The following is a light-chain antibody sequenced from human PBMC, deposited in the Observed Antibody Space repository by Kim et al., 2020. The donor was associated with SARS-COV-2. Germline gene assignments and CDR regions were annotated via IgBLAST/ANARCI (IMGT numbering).Light chain of an antibody. Sequence: GQRVTISCSRSSSNIGRNNVNWYQQLPGTAPKLLIYYDNQRPSGVPDRFSGSKSGTSASLAISGLQSEDEADYYCAAWDDGLRGRMFGGGTKVTVL. CDR3: AAWDDGLRGRM. CDR2: YDN. V-gene: IGLV1-44*01. J-gene: IGLJ3*02. CDR1: SSNIGRNN.